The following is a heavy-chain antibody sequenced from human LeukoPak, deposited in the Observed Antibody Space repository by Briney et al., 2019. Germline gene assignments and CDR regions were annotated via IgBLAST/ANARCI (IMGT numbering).Heavy chain of an antibody. CDR2: IWSDGNNK. CDR1: GFSFSSYA. J-gene: IGHJ4*02. CDR3: ARDGLTDSSGYTVIDN. Sequence: PGGSLRLSCAASGFSFSSYAIYWVRQPPRKGRGWVAFIWSDGNNKYYSDSVKDRFTIPRDNSNNTLYLEMNSLRAEDTAVYYCARDGLTDSSGYTVIDNWGQGTLVTVSS. D-gene: IGHD3-22*01. V-gene: IGHV3-33*07.